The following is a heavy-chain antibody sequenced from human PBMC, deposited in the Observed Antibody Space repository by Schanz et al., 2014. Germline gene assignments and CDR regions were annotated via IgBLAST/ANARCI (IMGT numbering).Heavy chain of an antibody. Sequence: QVQLVQSGAEVKKPGASVKVSCKASGGTFSSYTISWIRQAPGQGLEWMGRIIPVLAIADYAQKLQGRVTMTTDTSTSTSYMELTSLRFDDTAVYYCARDFSAYVGNYFDYWGQGTLVTVSS. V-gene: IGHV1-69*09. CDR2: IIPVLAIA. J-gene: IGHJ4*02. CDR1: GGTFSSYT. D-gene: IGHD5-12*01. CDR3: ARDFSAYVGNYFDY.